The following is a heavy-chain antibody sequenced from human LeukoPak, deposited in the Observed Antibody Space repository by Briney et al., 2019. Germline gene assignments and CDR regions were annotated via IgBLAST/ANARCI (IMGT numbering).Heavy chain of an antibody. CDR3: ATCRDEFGDYVFTS. D-gene: IGHD4-17*01. V-gene: IGHV4-59*01. J-gene: IGHJ5*02. CDR1: GDSLNSNY. Sequence: SEALSLTRTVSGDSLNSNYWSWIRQPPRRGPEWIGSTYDSGSSNVNPSRKSRVTISVDTSKNLFSPKLTSVTAADTAVYYCATCRDEFGDYVFTSWGQGTLVTVSS. CDR2: TYDSGSS.